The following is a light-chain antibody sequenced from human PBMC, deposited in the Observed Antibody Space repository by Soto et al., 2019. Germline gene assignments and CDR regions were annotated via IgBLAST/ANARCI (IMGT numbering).Light chain of an antibody. Sequence: EIVLTQSPATLSLSPGERATLSCRASQSVSRHLAWYQQKPGQAPRLLIYDASNRATGIPARFSGSGSGTDFTLTISSLEPEDFAVYYCQQRSNWPPRFGPGTKVDI. J-gene: IGKJ3*01. V-gene: IGKV3-11*01. CDR3: QQRSNWPPR. CDR1: QSVSRH. CDR2: DAS.